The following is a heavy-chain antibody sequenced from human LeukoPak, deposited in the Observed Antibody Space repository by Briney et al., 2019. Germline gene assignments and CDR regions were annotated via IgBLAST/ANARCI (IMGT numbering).Heavy chain of an antibody. CDR3: ARPYTVGYPFDI. Sequence: PSETLSLTCTVSGGSISSSSYYWGWIRQPPGKGLEWIGSIYYSGSTYYNPSLKSRVTISVDTSKNQFSLKLSSVTAADTAVYYCARPYTVGYPFDIWGQGTMVTVSS. D-gene: IGHD3-16*01. CDR2: IYYSGST. V-gene: IGHV4-39*07. J-gene: IGHJ3*02. CDR1: GGSISSSSYY.